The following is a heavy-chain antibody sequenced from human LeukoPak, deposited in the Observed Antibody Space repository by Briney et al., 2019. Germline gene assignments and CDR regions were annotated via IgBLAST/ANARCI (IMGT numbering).Heavy chain of an antibody. CDR3: VRDQAYAFDI. CDR2: IRSRDGTV. V-gene: IGHV3-48*01. J-gene: IGHJ3*02. Sequence: GGSLRLSCVASGFTFNYYSMNWARQAPGKGLEWISYIRSRDGTVSYADSVEGRFTISTDTAKTSLFLQMNGLSADDTAVYYRVRDQAYAFDIWGQGTMVTVSS. CDR1: GFTFNYYS.